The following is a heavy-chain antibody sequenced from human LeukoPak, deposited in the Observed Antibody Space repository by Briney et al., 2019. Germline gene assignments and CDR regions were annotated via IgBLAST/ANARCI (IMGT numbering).Heavy chain of an antibody. V-gene: IGHV4-4*07. J-gene: IGHJ5*02. CDR3: ARDCHSSSWYWGSQEHSDNWFDP. CDR1: GGSISSYY. Sequence: SETLSLTCTVSGGSISSYYWSWIRQPAGKGLEWIGRIYTSGSTNYNPSLKSRVTMSVDTSKNQFSLKLSSVTAADTAVYYCARDCHSSSWYWGSQEHSDNWFDPWGQGTLVTVSS. D-gene: IGHD6-13*01. CDR2: IYTSGST.